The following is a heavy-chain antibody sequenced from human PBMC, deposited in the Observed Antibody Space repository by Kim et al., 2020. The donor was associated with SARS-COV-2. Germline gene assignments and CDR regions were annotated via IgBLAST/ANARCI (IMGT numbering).Heavy chain of an antibody. V-gene: IGHV3-30*07. D-gene: IGHD3-22*01. J-gene: IGHJ4*02. Sequence: ADNVKGRFTISRDNSKNMLYLQMNSLRAEDTAVYYCARDRAFGDYDSSDYWGQGTLVTVSS. CDR3: ARDRAFGDYDSSDY.